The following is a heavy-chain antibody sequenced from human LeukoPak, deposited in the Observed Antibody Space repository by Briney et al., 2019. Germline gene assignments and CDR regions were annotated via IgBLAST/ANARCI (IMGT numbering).Heavy chain of an antibody. D-gene: IGHD6-13*01. CDR3: ARALYSSSWYSGY. J-gene: IGHJ4*02. CDR1: GYTFTGYY. Sequence: ASVKVSCKASGYTFTGYYMHWVRQAPGQGLEWMGWINPNSGGTNYAQKFQGRVTMTRDTSISTAYMELSRLRSDDTAVYYCARALYSSSWYSGYWAQGTRVTVSS. V-gene: IGHV1-2*02. CDR2: INPNSGGT.